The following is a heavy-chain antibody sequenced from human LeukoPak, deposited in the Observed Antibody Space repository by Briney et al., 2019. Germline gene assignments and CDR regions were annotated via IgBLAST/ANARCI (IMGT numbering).Heavy chain of an antibody. CDR2: INHSGST. Sequence: PSETLSLTCAVYGGSFSGYYWSWIRQPPGKGLEWIGEINHSGSTNYNPSLKSRVTISVDTSKNQFSLKLSSVTAADTAVYYCARDRSRGSSSASDYWGQGTLVTVSS. CDR1: GGSFSGYY. V-gene: IGHV4-34*01. J-gene: IGHJ4*02. D-gene: IGHD6-6*01. CDR3: ARDRSRGSSSASDY.